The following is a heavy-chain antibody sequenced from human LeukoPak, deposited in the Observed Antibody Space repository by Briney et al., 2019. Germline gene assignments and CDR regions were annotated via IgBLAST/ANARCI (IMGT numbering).Heavy chain of an antibody. J-gene: IGHJ4*02. CDR2: ISSSSSYI. CDR3: AREGSSSPRETDFDY. D-gene: IGHD6-13*01. Sequence: GGSLRLSCAASGFTFSSYSMNWVRQDPGKGLEWVSSISSSSSYIYYADSVKGRFTISRDNAKNSLYLQMNSLRAEDTAVYYCAREGSSSPRETDFDYWGQGTLVTVSS. V-gene: IGHV3-21*01. CDR1: GFTFSSYS.